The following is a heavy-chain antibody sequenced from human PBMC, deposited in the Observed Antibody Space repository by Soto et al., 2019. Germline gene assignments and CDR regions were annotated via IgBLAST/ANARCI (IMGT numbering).Heavy chain of an antibody. J-gene: IGHJ5*02. CDR2: ISAYNGNT. Sequence: EASVKVSCKASGYTFTSYGISWVRQAPGQGLEWMGWISAYNGNTNYAQKLQGRVTMTTDTSTSTAYMELRSLRSDDTAVYYCAIPHYDLWSGYYNKWFDPWGQGTLVTVSS. CDR1: GYTFTSYG. V-gene: IGHV1-18*01. CDR3: AIPHYDLWSGYYNKWFDP. D-gene: IGHD3-3*01.